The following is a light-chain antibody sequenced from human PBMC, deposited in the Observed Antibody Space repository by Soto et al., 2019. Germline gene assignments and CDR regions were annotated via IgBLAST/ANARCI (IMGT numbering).Light chain of an antibody. J-gene: IGKJ1*01. CDR1: QGISNY. CDR3: QKYNNAPWT. V-gene: IGKV1-27*01. Sequence: DIQMTQSPSSLAASIGDRVIITCRASQGISNYLAWYQQKPGAVPKLLIYAASTLQTGVPSRCSGSGFGTDFTLAITSLQPEDVATYYCQKYNNAPWTFGPGTKVEIK. CDR2: AAS.